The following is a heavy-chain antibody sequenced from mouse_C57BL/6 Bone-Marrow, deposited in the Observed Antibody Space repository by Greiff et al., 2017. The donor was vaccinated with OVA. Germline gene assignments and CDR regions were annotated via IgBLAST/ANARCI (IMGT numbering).Heavy chain of an antibody. J-gene: IGHJ1*03. V-gene: IGHV5-6*01. Sequence: EVKLVESGGDLVKPGGSLKLSCAASGFTFSSYDMSWVRQTPDKRLEWVATISSGGSYTYYPDSVKGRFTISRDNAKNTLYLQMSSLKSEDTAMYYCARQVVARYFDVWGTGTTVTVSS. CDR1: GFTFSSYD. CDR2: ISSGGSYT. D-gene: IGHD1-1*01. CDR3: ARQVVARYFDV.